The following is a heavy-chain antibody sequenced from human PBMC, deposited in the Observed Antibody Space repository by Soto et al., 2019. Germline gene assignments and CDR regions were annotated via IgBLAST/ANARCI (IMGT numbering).Heavy chain of an antibody. CDR1: GGSISSGGYS. J-gene: IGHJ4*02. CDR3: AIALDY. Sequence: PSGTLCLTCAVSGGSISSGGYSWSWIRQPPGKGLEWIAYIYHSGSTYYNPSLKSRGTISVDRSKNQFSLKLSSVTAADTAVYYGAIALDYCARGTLPTVPA. CDR2: IYHSGST. V-gene: IGHV4-30-2*01.